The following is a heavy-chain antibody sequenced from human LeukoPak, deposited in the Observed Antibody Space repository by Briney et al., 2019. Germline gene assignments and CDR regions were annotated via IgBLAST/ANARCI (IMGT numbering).Heavy chain of an antibody. Sequence: GGSLRLSCAASGFTFSSYWMSWVRQAPGKGLEWVANIKQDGSEKYYVDSVKGRFSISRDNTKGSLFLQLNSLRAEDTAVYYCATWGSSSSPLPTMDVWGQGTTVTVSS. CDR2: IKQDGSEK. D-gene: IGHD6-13*01. J-gene: IGHJ6*02. V-gene: IGHV3-7*03. CDR3: ATWGSSSSPLPTMDV. CDR1: GFTFSSYW.